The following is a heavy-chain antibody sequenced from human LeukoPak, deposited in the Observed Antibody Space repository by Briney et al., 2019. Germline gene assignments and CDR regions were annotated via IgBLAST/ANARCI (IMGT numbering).Heavy chain of an antibody. CDR1: GYTFTSYA. CDR2: IIPIFGTA. CDR3: ASPGARGAYYYDSSGYYAY. J-gene: IGHJ4*02. V-gene: IGHV1-69*13. D-gene: IGHD3-22*01. Sequence: SVKVSCKASGYTFTSYAISWVRQAPGQGLEWMGGIIPIFGTANYAQKFQGRVTITADESTSTAYMELSSLRSEDTAVYYCASPGARGAYYYDSSGYYAYWGQGTLVTVSS.